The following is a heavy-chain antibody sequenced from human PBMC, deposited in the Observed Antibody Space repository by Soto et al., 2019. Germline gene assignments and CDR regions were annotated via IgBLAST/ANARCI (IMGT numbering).Heavy chain of an antibody. D-gene: IGHD2-15*01. CDR1: GLTFNTYA. J-gene: IGHJ1*01. V-gene: IGHV3-30*03. CDR3: GSGRGYCSNSGCSYFAYFQH. CDR2: ISNDGSNK. Sequence: QVQLVESGGGVGQPGTSLRLSCAASGLTFNTYAMNWIRLAPGKGLEWVAVISNDGSNKYYADSVKGRFTISRDNSKNTVYLPMNSLRGEDTGVSYCGSGRGYCSNSGCSYFAYFQHWGQGALVIVSS.